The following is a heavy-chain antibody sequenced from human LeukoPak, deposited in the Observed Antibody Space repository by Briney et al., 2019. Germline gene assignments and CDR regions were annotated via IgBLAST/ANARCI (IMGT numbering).Heavy chain of an antibody. D-gene: IGHD4-17*01. V-gene: IGHV3-30*02. J-gene: IGHJ4*02. Sequence: GGSLRLSWAASGFTFSSYGMHWVRQAPGKGLEWVAFIRYDGSNKYYADSVKGRFAISRDNSKNTLYLQMNSLRPEDTALYYCANSADYGDYGFDYWGQGTLVTVSS. CDR3: ANSADYGDYGFDY. CDR1: GFTFSSYG. CDR2: IRYDGSNK.